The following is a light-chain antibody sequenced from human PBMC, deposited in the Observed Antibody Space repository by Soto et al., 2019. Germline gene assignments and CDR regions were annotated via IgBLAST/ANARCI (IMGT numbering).Light chain of an antibody. CDR1: QGISSY. CDR3: QQLNSYPLT. J-gene: IGKJ4*01. Sequence: DIQLTQSPSFLSASVGDRVTITCRASQGISSYLAWYQQKPGKALKLLIYAASALQSGVPARFSGSGSGTEFTLTVSSLQREDFATYYFQQLNSYPLTFGGGTKVEIK. V-gene: IGKV1-9*01. CDR2: AAS.